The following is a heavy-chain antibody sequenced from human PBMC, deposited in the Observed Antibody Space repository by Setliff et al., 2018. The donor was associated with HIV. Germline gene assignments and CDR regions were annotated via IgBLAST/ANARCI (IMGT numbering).Heavy chain of an antibody. V-gene: IGHV4-38-2*02. Sequence: PSETLSLTCTLNGVPLSDYYWGWIRQPPGKGLEWIASIYHSGNTYYNPSLKSRVTISVDTSKNQFSLRLSSVTAADTAVYYCARDGSRTTGATGYYYGLDVWGQGTTVTVS. J-gene: IGHJ6*02. CDR3: ARDGSRTTGATGYYYGLDV. D-gene: IGHD1-1*01. CDR1: GVPLSDYY. CDR2: IYHSGNT.